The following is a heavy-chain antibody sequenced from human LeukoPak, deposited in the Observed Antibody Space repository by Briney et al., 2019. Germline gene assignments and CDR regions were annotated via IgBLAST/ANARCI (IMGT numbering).Heavy chain of an antibody. CDR1: GYSISNGYY. CDR2: IYYSGST. J-gene: IGHJ5*02. V-gene: IGHV4-61*01. Sequence: SETLSLTCTVSGYSISNGYYWSWIRQPPGKGLEWIGYIYYSGSTNYNPSLKSRVTISVDTSKNQFSLKLSSVTAADTAVYYCARGQIFGVVIIPWFDPWGQGTLVTVSS. D-gene: IGHD3-3*01. CDR3: ARGQIFGVVIIPWFDP.